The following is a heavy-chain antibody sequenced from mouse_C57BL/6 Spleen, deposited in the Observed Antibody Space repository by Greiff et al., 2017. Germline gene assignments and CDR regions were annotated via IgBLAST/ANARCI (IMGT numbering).Heavy chain of an antibody. CDR3: ARRTTDWYFDV. J-gene: IGHJ1*03. Sequence: VQLKQPGAELVMPGASVKLSCKASGYTFTSYWMHWVKQRPGQGLEWIGEIDPSDIYTNYNQKFKGKSTLTVDKSASTAYMQLSSLTSEDSAVYYCARRTTDWYFDVWGTGTTVTVSS. CDR1: GYTFTSYW. V-gene: IGHV1-69*01. CDR2: IDPSDIYT. D-gene: IGHD1-1*01.